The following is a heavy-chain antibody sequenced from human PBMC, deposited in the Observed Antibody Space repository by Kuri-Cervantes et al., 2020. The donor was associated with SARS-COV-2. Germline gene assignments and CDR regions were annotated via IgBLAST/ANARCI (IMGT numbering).Heavy chain of an antibody. V-gene: IGHV4-4*07. CDR2: IYPSGII. J-gene: IGHJ5*02. CDR3: ARGALCRSGDCSGGFDP. D-gene: IGHD2-21*01. Sequence: SETLSLTCAVSGVSISLYYWSWIRQPPGKRPEWIGRIYPSGIINYNPSLDSRVTMSVDTSKNQISLKLRSVTAADTAVYYCARGALCRSGDCSGGFDPWGQGVLVTVSS. CDR1: GVSISLYY.